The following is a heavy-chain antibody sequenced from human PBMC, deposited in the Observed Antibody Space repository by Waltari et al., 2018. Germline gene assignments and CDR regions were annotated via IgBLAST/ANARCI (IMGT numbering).Heavy chain of an antibody. V-gene: IGHV1-69*05. J-gene: IGHJ4*02. CDR1: GGTFSSYD. CDR2: ITPIFGTA. D-gene: IGHD5-12*01. Sequence: QVQLVQSGAEVKKPGSSVKVSCKASGGTFSSYDISWVRQATGQGLEWMGGITPIFGTANYPQKFQGRFTITTDESTSTAYMELSSLRSEDTAVYYCAEYSSGSDYWGQGTLVTVSS. CDR3: AEYSSGSDY.